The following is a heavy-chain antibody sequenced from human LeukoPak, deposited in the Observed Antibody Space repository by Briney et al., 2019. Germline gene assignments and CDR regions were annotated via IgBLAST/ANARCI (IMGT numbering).Heavy chain of an antibody. J-gene: IGHJ4*02. V-gene: IGHV4-39*01. CDR2: VYHSGST. D-gene: IGHD6-6*01. Sequence: SENLSLTCTVSGGSISSSNYYWGWIRQPPGKGLEWIGSVYHSGSTYYTPSLKSRVTISVDTSKNQFSLQLSSVTAADTAVYYCARLRDSRSYYFDYWGQGILVTVSS. CDR3: ARLRDSRSYYFDY. CDR1: GGSISSSNYY.